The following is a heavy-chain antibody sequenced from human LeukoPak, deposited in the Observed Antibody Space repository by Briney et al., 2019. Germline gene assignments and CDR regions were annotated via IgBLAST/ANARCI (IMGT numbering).Heavy chain of an antibody. CDR2: ISGTGGTT. CDR3: QSSGVVAGRDAFDV. CDR1: GFTFSSYG. J-gene: IGHJ3*01. V-gene: IGHV3-23*01. D-gene: IGHD3-3*01. Sequence: GGSLRLSCAASGFTFSSYGMSWVRQAPGKGLEWVSAISGTGGTTYYADSVKGRFTISRDNSKNTLYLQMNSLKTEDTAVYYCQSSGVVAGRDAFDVWGQGTMVTVSS.